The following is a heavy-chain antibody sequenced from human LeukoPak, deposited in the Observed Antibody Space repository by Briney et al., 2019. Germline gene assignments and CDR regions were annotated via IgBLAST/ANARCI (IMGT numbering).Heavy chain of an antibody. V-gene: IGHV4-39*01. Sequence: PSETLSLTCTVSGGSISSSSYYWGWIRQPPGKGLEWIGSIYYSGSTYYNPPLKSRVTISVDTSKNQFSLKLSSVTAADTAVYYCARHKVDKYSSSSRYFDYWGQGTLVTVSS. CDR1: GGSISSSSYY. CDR2: IYYSGST. J-gene: IGHJ4*02. CDR3: ARHKVDKYSSSSRYFDY. D-gene: IGHD6-6*01.